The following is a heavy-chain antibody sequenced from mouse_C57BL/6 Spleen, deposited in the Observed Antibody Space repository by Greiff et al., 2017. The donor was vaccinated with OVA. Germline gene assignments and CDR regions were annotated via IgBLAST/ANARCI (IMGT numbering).Heavy chain of an antibody. V-gene: IGHV1-55*01. J-gene: IGHJ4*01. CDR2: IYPGSGST. CDR1: GYTFTSYW. D-gene: IGHD3-2*02. CDR3: ASRQLRSSYAMDD. Sequence: QVQLQQPGAELVKPGASVKMSCKASGYTFTSYWITWVKQRPGQGLEWIGDIYPGSGSTNYNEKFKSKATLTVDTSSSTAYMQLSSLTSEDSAVYYCASRQLRSSYAMDDWGQGTSVTVSS.